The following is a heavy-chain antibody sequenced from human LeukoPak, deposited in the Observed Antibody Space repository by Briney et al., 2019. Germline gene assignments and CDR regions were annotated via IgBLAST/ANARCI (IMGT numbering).Heavy chain of an antibody. CDR3: AVGRLGFLYYDYYMDG. CDR1: GDSISSGSYY. D-gene: IGHD3-16*01. V-gene: IGHV4-61*02. J-gene: IGHJ6*03. Sequence: PSQTLSLTCTVSGDSISSGSYYWSWIRQPAGKGLEWIERIYTSGSTNYNPSLKSRVTISVDTSKNQFSLKLSSVTAADTALYYCAVGRLGFLYYDYYMDGWGKGTTVTVSS. CDR2: IYTSGST.